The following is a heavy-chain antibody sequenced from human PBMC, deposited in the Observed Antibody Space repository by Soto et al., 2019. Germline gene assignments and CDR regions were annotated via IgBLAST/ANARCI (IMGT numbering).Heavy chain of an antibody. CDR2: IKSKSNNYAT. Sequence: HPGGSLRLSCAASGFNFSVSAMHWVRQASGKGLEWVGRIKSKSNNYATAYAVSVKGRFTISRDDSKNTAYLQMNSLRAEDTAVYYCYPNSYIVGAPYWGQGTPVTVSS. CDR1: GFNFSVSA. CDR3: YPNSYIVGAPY. V-gene: IGHV3-73*01. D-gene: IGHD1-26*01. J-gene: IGHJ4*02.